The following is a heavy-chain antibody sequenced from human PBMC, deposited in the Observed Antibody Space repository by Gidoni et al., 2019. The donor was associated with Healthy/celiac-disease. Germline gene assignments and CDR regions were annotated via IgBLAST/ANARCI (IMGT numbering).Heavy chain of an antibody. J-gene: IGHJ4*02. V-gene: IGHV3-23*01. Sequence: EVQLLESGGGLVQPGGSLRLSCAASGFTFSRYAMSWVRQAPGKGLEWVSAISGSGGSTYYADSVKGRFTISRDNSKNTLYLQMNSLRAEDTAVYYCAKDGVGFWSGYGYFDYWGQGTLVTVSS. CDR1: GFTFSRYA. D-gene: IGHD3-3*01. CDR3: AKDGVGFWSGYGYFDY. CDR2: ISGSGGST.